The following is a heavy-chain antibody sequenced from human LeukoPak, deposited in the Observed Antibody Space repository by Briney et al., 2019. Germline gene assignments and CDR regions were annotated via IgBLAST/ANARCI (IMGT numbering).Heavy chain of an antibody. CDR1: GFXFSYYN. CDR2: ISSISTYI. CDR3: ARDLPAAGHNFDY. D-gene: IGHD6-13*01. Sequence: GGSLRLSCAASGFXFSYYNINWVRQAPGKGLEWVSSISSISTYIYYADSVKGRFTISRDNAKNSLFLQMDSLRAEDTAVYYCARDLPAAGHNFDYWGQGTLVTVSS. V-gene: IGHV3-21*01. J-gene: IGHJ4*02.